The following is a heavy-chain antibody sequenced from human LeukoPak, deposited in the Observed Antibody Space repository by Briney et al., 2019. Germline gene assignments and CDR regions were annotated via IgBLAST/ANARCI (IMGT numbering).Heavy chain of an antibody. D-gene: IGHD4-17*01. Sequence: ASVKVSCKASGYTFTGYYMHWVGQAPGQGLEWMGWINPNSGGTNYAQKFQGRVTMTRDTSISTAYMGLSRLRSDDTAVYYCARGRGGTVTTNLNWFDPWGQGTLVTVSS. CDR1: GYTFTGYY. V-gene: IGHV1-2*02. J-gene: IGHJ5*02. CDR2: INPNSGGT. CDR3: ARGRGGTVTTNLNWFDP.